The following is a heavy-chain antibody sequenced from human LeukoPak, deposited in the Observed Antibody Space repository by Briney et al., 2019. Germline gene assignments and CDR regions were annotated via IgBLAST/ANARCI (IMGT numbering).Heavy chain of an antibody. D-gene: IGHD5-12*01. Sequence: ASVKVSCKASGYTFTSYGISWVRQAPGQGLEWMGWISGYNGNTNYAQKLQGRVTMTTDTSTSTAYMELRSLRSDDTAVYYCARRDSGYDSLGYYYYYMDVWGKGTTVTVSS. J-gene: IGHJ6*03. CDR1: GYTFTSYG. CDR3: ARRDSGYDSLGYYYYYMDV. V-gene: IGHV1-18*01. CDR2: ISGYNGNT.